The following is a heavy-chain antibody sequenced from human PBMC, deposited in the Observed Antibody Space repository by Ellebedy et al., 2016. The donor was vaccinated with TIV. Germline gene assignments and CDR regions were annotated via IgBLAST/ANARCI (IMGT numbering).Heavy chain of an antibody. J-gene: IGHJ4*02. CDR3: ASNVDTAKVRGNY. CDR1: GFTFSSFA. Sequence: PGGSLRLSCAASGFTFSSFAMNWVRQAPGKGLEWVSFISGSAGSTYYADSVKGRFTISRYNSKNTLYLQKNSLRVEDTARYYCASNVDTAKVRGNYWGQGTLVTVSS. D-gene: IGHD5-18*01. CDR2: ISGSAGST. V-gene: IGHV3-23*01.